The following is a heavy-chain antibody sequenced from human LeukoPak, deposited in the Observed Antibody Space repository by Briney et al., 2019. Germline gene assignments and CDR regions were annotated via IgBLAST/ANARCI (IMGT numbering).Heavy chain of an antibody. CDR1: GFTVSSNY. D-gene: IGHD3-22*01. Sequence: GGSLRLSCAASGFTVSSNYMSWVRQAPGKGLEWVSVIYSGGSTYYADSVKGRFTISRDNSKNTLYLQMNSLRAEDTAVYYCARDSWRYYYDSREIWGQGTVVTVSS. CDR3: ARDSWRYYYDSREI. J-gene: IGHJ3*02. V-gene: IGHV3-66*01. CDR2: IYSGGST.